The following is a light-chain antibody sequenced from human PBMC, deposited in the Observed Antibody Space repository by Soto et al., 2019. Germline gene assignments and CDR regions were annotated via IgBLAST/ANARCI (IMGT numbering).Light chain of an antibody. Sequence: QSVLTQPPSASGTPGQRVTISCFGSSSNIGSNTVNWYQQLPGTAPKLLIYCNNQGPSGVPDRFSGSKSGTSASLAISGLQSEDEADYYCAAWDDSLNGVVFGGGTKLTVL. CDR3: AAWDDSLNGVV. V-gene: IGLV1-44*01. J-gene: IGLJ2*01. CDR1: SSNIGSNT. CDR2: CNN.